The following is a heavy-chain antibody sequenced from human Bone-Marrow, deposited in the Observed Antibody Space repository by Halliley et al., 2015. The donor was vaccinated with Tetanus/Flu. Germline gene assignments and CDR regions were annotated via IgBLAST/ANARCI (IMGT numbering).Heavy chain of an antibody. V-gene: IGHV3-11*01. CDR3: ARTVQQTGAGNFDF. CDR1: GFSFSDYS. CDR2: ISGSGSAI. J-gene: IGHJ4*02. Sequence: CAASGFSFSDYSMSWIRQAPGKGLDWISYISGSGSAIYIADSLKGRFTISRDNAKNSLYLQMISLRVEDTALYYCARTVQQTGAGNFDFWGQGTLVTVSP. D-gene: IGHD3-10*01.